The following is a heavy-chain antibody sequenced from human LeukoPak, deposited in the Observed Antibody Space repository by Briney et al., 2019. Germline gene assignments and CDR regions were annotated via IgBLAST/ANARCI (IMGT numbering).Heavy chain of an antibody. CDR3: ARDRNSGVIGVNWSDP. Sequence: ASVKVSCKASGYTFTGYHMHWVRQAPGQGLEWMGWINPNSGGTNYAQKFQGRVTMTRDTSISTAYMELSRLRSDDTAVYYCARDRNSGVIGVNWSDPWGQGTLVTVSS. CDR2: INPNSGGT. J-gene: IGHJ5*02. D-gene: IGHD3-10*01. V-gene: IGHV1-2*02. CDR1: GYTFTGYH.